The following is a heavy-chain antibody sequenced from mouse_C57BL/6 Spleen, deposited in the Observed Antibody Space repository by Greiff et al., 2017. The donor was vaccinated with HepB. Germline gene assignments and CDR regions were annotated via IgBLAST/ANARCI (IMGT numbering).Heavy chain of an antibody. CDR3: ARESDYDEGYWYFDV. CDR1: GYSITSGYY. V-gene: IGHV3-6*01. CDR2: ISYDGSN. Sequence: VQLKESGPGLVKPSQSLSLTCSVTGYSITSGYYWNWIRQFPGNKLEWMGYISYDGSNNYNPSLKNRTSITRDTSKNQFFLKLNSVTTEDTATYYCARESDYDEGYWYFDVWGTGTTVTVSS. D-gene: IGHD2-4*01. J-gene: IGHJ1*03.